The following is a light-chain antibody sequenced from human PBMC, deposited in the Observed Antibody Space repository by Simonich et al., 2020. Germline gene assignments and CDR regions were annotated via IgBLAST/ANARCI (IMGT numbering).Light chain of an antibody. V-gene: IGLV3-10*01. CDR3: YSTDSSGNHRV. J-gene: IGLJ3*02. Sequence: SYELTQPPSVSVSPGQTARITCSGDALPKKYASWYQQKSVQAPVMVIYEDSKRPSGIPESFSGSSSGTMATLTISGAQVEDEADYYCYSTDSSGNHRVFGGGTKLTVL. CDR1: ALPKKY. CDR2: EDS.